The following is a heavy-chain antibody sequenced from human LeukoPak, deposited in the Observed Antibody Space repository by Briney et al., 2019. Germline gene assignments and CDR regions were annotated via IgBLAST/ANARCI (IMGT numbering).Heavy chain of an antibody. CDR1: GGSISSYY. Sequence: SETLSLTCTVSGGSISSYYWSWIRQPPGQGLEWIGHIYYSGSTNYNPSLKSRVTISVDTSKNQFSLKLSSVTAADTAVYYCARGWKRIKSYYYDSSGHPTYAFDIWGQGTMVTVSS. CDR2: IYYSGST. CDR3: ARGWKRIKSYYYDSSGHPTYAFDI. V-gene: IGHV4-59*01. J-gene: IGHJ3*02. D-gene: IGHD3-22*01.